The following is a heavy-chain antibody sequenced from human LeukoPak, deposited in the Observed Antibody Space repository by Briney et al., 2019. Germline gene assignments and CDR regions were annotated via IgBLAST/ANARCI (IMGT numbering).Heavy chain of an antibody. CDR2: ISAYNGNT. CDR3: ARDLWGLSSIAALYDAFDI. J-gene: IGHJ3*02. CDR1: GYTFTSYG. D-gene: IGHD6-6*01. V-gene: IGHV1-18*01. Sequence: ASVKVSCKASGYTFTSYGISWVRQAPGQGLEWMGWISAYNGNTNYAQKLQGRVTMTTDTSTSTAYMELRSLRSDDTAVYYCARDLWGLSSIAALYDAFDIWGQGTMVTVSS.